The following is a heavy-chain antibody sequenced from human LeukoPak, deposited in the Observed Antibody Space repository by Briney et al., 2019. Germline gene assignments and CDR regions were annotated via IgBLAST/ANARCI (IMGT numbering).Heavy chain of an antibody. CDR3: ARARGGVYYYYGMDV. CDR2: ISYGGDNK. V-gene: IGHV3-30*04. Sequence: GGSLRLSCAASGFTFSSYAMHWVRQAPGKGLEWVAIISYGGDNKYYADSVKGRFTISRDNSKNTLYLQMNSLRAEDTAVYYCARARGGVYYYYGMDVWGQGTTVSVSS. D-gene: IGHD3-10*01. J-gene: IGHJ6*02. CDR1: GFTFSSYA.